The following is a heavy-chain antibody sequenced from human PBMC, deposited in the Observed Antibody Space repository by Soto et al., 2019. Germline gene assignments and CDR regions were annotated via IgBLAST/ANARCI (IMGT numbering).Heavy chain of an antibody. Sequence: EVQLVESGGGLVQPGGSLRLSCAASGFTVSSNHMSWVRQAPGKGLEWVSLIYSGGSTYYADTVKGRFTFSRDNSQNTLYLQMNSLRAEDTAVYYCAGPGEQHRYWGQGTLVTVSS. J-gene: IGHJ4*02. CDR2: IYSGGST. D-gene: IGHD3-16*01. CDR1: GFTVSSNH. CDR3: AGPGEQHRY. V-gene: IGHV3-66*01.